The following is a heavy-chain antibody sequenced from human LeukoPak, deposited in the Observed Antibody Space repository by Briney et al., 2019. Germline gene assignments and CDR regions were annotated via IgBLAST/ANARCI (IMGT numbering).Heavy chain of an antibody. D-gene: IGHD3-22*01. Sequence: SETLSLTCTVSGGSVSSGSSFWSWIRQPPGKGLEWIGYIYHSGNTNYNPSLKSRVTISVDTSKSQLSLKLNSVTAADTAVYYCARDRNYFDSSGYYFANWGQGTLVTVSS. CDR3: ARDRNYFDSSGYYFAN. CDR1: GGSVSSGSSF. V-gene: IGHV4-61*01. CDR2: IYHSGNT. J-gene: IGHJ4*02.